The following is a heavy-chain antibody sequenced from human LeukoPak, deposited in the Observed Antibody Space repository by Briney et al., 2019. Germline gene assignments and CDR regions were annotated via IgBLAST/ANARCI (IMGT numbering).Heavy chain of an antibody. Sequence: GGSLRLSCAASGFTFSSYSMNWVRQAPGKGLEWVSTISSSSSYIYYADSVKGRFTVSRDNAKNSLYLQMNSPRAEDTAVYYCARDAGESGSGNYYFDYWGQGTLVTVSS. CDR3: ARDAGESGSGNYYFDY. D-gene: IGHD3-10*01. J-gene: IGHJ4*02. CDR2: ISSSSSYI. V-gene: IGHV3-21*01. CDR1: GFTFSSYS.